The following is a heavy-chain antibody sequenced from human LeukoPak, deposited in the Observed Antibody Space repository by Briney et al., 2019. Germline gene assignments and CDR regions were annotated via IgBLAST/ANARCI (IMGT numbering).Heavy chain of an antibody. V-gene: IGHV3-30-3*01. J-gene: IGHJ4*02. CDR3: ARNSASDYYFDY. D-gene: IGHD2-21*02. Sequence: GRSLTLSSAASGFTFSNHAMHWVRQTPGKGLEWVAVISYDATKKYYADSVKGRFTISRDNSKNTLYLQMNSLRAEDMAVYYCARNSASDYYFDYWGQGTLVTVSS. CDR2: ISYDATKK. CDR1: GFTFSNHA.